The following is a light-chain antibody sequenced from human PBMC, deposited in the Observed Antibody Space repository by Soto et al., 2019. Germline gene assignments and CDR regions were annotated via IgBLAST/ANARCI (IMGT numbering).Light chain of an antibody. V-gene: IGKV1-39*01. CDR2: GAS. J-gene: IGKJ1*01. Sequence: DIQMTQSPSSLSASVGDRVTVTCLASQSISSYLNWYQQQPGKAPKLLIYGASSLESGVPSRFSGSGSGTDFTLTISSLQPEDFATYYCQQSYSTPFTFGQGTKVDIK. CDR3: QQSYSTPFT. CDR1: QSISSY.